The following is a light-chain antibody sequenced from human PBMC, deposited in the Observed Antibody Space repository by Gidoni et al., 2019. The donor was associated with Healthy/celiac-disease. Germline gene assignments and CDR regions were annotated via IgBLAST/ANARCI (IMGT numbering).Light chain of an antibody. CDR2: KAS. CDR3: QQYNSYPWT. J-gene: IGKJ1*01. V-gene: IGKV1-5*03. CDR1: QSISSW. Sequence: DIQMTQSPSTLSASVGDRVTITCRASQSISSWLAWYQHKPGKAPKLLIYKASSLESGVPSRFSGRGSGTEFTLNISSLQPDDLATYYCQQYNSYPWTFGQGTKVEIK.